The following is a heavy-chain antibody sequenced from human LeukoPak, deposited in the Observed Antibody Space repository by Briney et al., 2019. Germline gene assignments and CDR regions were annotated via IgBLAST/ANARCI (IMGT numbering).Heavy chain of an antibody. CDR2: IYYSGST. J-gene: IGHJ6*02. V-gene: IGHV4-59*01. D-gene: IGHD2/OR15-2a*01. CDR3: ARSANINYYYGMDV. Sequence: PSETLSLTCTVSGGSISSYYWSWIRQPPGKGLEWIGYIYYSGSTNYNPSLKGRVTISVDTSKNQFSLKLSSVTAADTAVYYCARSANINYYYGMDVWGQGTTVTVSS. CDR1: GGSISSYY.